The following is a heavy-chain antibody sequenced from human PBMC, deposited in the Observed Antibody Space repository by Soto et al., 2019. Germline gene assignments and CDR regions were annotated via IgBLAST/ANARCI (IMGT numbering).Heavy chain of an antibody. D-gene: IGHD3-22*01. CDR3: ARVSGPLPYYYDSSGPRGWFDP. J-gene: IGHJ5*02. CDR1: GYTFTSYD. CDR2: MNSNSGNT. Sequence: ASVKVSCKASGYTFTSYDINWVRQATEQGLGWMGWMNSNSGNTGYAQKFQGRVTMTRNTSISTAYMELSSLRSEDTAVYYCARVSGPLPYYYDSSGPRGWFDPWGQGTLVTVSS. V-gene: IGHV1-8*01.